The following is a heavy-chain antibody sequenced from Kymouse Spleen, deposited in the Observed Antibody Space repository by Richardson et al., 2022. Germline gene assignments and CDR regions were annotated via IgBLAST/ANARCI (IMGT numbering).Heavy chain of an antibody. Sequence: QVQLQQSGPGLVKPSQTLSLTCAISGDSVSSNSAAWNWIRQSPSRGLEWLGRTYYRSKWYNDYAVSVKSRITINPDTSKNQFSLQLNSVTPEDTAVYYCAREGITGTTSLYYYYYGMDVWGQGTTVTVSS. V-gene: IGHV6-1*01. CDR1: GDSVSSNSAA. CDR3: AREGITGTTSLYYYYYGMDV. J-gene: IGHJ6*02. D-gene: IGHD1-7*01. CDR2: TYYRSKWYN.